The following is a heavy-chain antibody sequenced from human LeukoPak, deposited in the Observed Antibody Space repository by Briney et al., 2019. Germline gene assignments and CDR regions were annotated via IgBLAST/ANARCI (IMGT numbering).Heavy chain of an antibody. Sequence: SETLSLTCAVYGGSFSGYYWSWIRQPPGKGLEWIGYIYYSGSTNYNPSLKSRVTISVDTSKNQFSLKLSSVTAADTAVYYCARDVRGRGLKDWGQGTLVTVSS. D-gene: IGHD3-10*02. J-gene: IGHJ4*02. CDR2: IYYSGST. V-gene: IGHV4-59*01. CDR1: GGSFSGYY. CDR3: ARDVRGRGLKD.